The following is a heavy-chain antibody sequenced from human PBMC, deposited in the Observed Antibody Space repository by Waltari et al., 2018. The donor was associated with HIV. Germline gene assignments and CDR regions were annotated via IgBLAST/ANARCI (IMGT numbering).Heavy chain of an antibody. Sequence: AESWGGIVPPGRSLRLTCLTSAYEFQKYVLCLIRQAPDKAPQLVGFIRSHSDGETSDYAAAAGGRFSISRDDSQRVVLLDISNVKTEDTGVYYCVLDSLPKCAACSYYRKGGQGTKVTVSS. CDR1: AYEFQKYV. D-gene: IGHD3-10*01. CDR2: IRSHSDGETS. CDR3: VLDSLPKCAACSYYRK. V-gene: IGHV3-49*03. J-gene: IGHJ1*01.